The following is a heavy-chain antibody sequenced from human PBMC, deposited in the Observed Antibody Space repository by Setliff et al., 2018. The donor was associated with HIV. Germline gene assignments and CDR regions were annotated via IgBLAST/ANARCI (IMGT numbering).Heavy chain of an antibody. V-gene: IGHV4-34*01. CDR2: INHSGRT. J-gene: IGHJ6*03. CDR3: ARASSTYWYSIFRNYYYHMDV. Sequence: PSETLSLTCAVYGGSFSDNYWSWIRQSPGKGLEWIGEINHSGRTKYSPSLRSRVSISVDTSKTQFSLKLSSVTAADTAVYYCARASSTYWYSIFRNYYYHMDVWGKGTTVTVSS. CDR1: GGSFSDNY. D-gene: IGHD2-8*02.